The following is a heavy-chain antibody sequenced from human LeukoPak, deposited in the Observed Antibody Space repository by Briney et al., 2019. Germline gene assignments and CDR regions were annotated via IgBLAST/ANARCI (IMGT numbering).Heavy chain of an antibody. D-gene: IGHD3-10*01. CDR3: AKRTWFGELSFDY. CDR1: GGSFSGYY. CDR2: INHSGST. Sequence: SETLSLTCAVYGGSFSGYYWSWIRQPPGKGLEWIGEINHSGSTDYNPSLKSRVTISVDTSKNQFSLKLRSVTAADTAVYYCAKRTWFGELSFDYWGQGTLVTVSS. J-gene: IGHJ4*02. V-gene: IGHV4-34*01.